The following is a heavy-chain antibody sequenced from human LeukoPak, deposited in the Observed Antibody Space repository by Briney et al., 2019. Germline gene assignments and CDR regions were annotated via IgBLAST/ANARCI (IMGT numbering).Heavy chain of an antibody. V-gene: IGHV1-2*02. CDR2: INPNSGGT. Sequence: GASVKVSCKASGYTFTSYGISWVRQAPGQGLEWMGWINPNSGGTNYAQKFQGRVTMTRDTSISTAYMELSRLRSDDTAVYYCASTYDSSGYWRYAFDIWGQGTMVTVSS. CDR1: GYTFTSYG. J-gene: IGHJ3*02. D-gene: IGHD3-22*01. CDR3: ASTYDSSGYWRYAFDI.